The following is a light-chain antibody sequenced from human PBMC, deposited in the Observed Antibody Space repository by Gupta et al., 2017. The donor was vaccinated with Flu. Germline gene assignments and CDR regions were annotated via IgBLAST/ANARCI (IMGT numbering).Light chain of an antibody. V-gene: IGKV3-20*01. CDR1: QSVSSSY. Sequence: DIVLTQSPGTLSLSPGERATLPCRASQSVSSSYLAWYQQKPGQAPRLLIYGASSRATGILDRFSGSGSGTDFTLTISRLEPEDFAVYYCQQYGSSPRTFGQGTKVEIK. CDR3: QQYGSSPRT. J-gene: IGKJ1*01. CDR2: GAS.